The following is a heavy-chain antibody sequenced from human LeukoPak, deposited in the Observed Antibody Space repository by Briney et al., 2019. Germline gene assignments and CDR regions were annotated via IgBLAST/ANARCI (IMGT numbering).Heavy chain of an antibody. CDR2: FDPKDVET. CDR1: GYTLTEVS. CDR3: ARDSAGNSGGFDY. V-gene: IGHV1-24*01. J-gene: IGHJ4*02. Sequence: ASVKVSCKLSGYTLTEVSMHWVRQAPGKGPEWMGGFDPKDVETFYSQNFKGRVTMTEDTSTDTAYMELSSLRSEDTAVYYCARDSAGNSGGFDYWGQGSLVTVSS. D-gene: IGHD4-23*01.